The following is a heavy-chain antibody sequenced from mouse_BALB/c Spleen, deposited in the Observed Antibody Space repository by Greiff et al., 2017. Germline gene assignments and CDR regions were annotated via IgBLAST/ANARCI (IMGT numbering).Heavy chain of an antibody. CDR2: INSNGGST. CDR3: ARDRDYGSSYGAMDY. D-gene: IGHD1-1*01. J-gene: IGHJ4*01. Sequence: EVKLVESGGGLVQPGGSLKLSCAASGFTFSSYGMSWVRQTPDKRLELVATINSNGGSTYYPDSVKGRFTISRDNAKNTLYLQMSSLKSEDTAMYYCARDRDYGSSYGAMDYWGQGTSVTVSS. V-gene: IGHV5-6-3*01. CDR1: GFTFSSYG.